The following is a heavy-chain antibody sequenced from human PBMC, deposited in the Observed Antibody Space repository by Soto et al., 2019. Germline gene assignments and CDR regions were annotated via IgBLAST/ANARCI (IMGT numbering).Heavy chain of an antibody. Sequence: EVQLLESGGGLVRPGGSLRLSCAASGFTFSSHAMSWVRQAPGKGLEWVSTISGSDGRTYSTDSVKGRFTISRDNSRNTAYLQMNSLRVEDTAVYYCAKGVSQYTPLALFDYWGRGTLVTVSS. J-gene: IGHJ4*02. CDR2: ISGSDGRT. D-gene: IGHD5-18*01. CDR3: AKGVSQYTPLALFDY. V-gene: IGHV3-23*01. CDR1: GFTFSSHA.